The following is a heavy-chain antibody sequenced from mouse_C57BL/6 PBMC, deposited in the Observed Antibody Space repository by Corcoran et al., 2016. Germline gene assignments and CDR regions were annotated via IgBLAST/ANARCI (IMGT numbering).Heavy chain of an antibody. V-gene: IGHV1-26*01. CDR3: ARRITGDY. J-gene: IGHJ3*01. D-gene: IGHD2-4*01. CDR2: INPNNGGT. CDR1: GYTFTDYY. Sequence: EVQLQQSGPELVKPGASVKISCKASGYTFTDYYMNWVKQSHGKSLEWIGDINPNNGGTSYNQKFKGKATLTVDKSSSTAYMELRSLTSEDSAVYYCARRITGDYWGQGTLVTVSA.